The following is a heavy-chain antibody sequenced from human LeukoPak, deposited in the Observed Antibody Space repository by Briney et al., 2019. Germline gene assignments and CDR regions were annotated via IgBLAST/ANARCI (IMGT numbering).Heavy chain of an antibody. CDR2: ISSSSSYI. CDR3: ARGSMIVPVGAFDI. V-gene: IGHV3-21*01. J-gene: IGHJ3*02. Sequence: GGCLRLSWAASGFTFSSYSMNWVRQAPGKGLEWVSSISSSSSYIYYADSVKGRFTISRDNAKNSLYLQMNSLRAEDTAVYYCARGSMIVPVGAFDIWGQGTMVTVSS. CDR1: GFTFSSYS. D-gene: IGHD3-22*01.